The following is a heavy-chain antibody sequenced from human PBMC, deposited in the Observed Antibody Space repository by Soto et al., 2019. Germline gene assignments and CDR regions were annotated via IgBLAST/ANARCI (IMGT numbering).Heavy chain of an antibody. Sequence: QVQLQESGPGVVKPSGTLSLTCAVSGGSVSSDSWWSWVRLPPGKGLEWIGELYHSGRTNYNPSLKSRVTISLDKSKNQLSLILNSVTAADTAVYYCARDRPSYGRNFDYWGQGTLVTVSS. V-gene: IGHV4-4*02. D-gene: IGHD1-26*01. CDR2: LYHSGRT. CDR3: ARDRPSYGRNFDY. CDR1: GGSVSSDSW. J-gene: IGHJ4*02.